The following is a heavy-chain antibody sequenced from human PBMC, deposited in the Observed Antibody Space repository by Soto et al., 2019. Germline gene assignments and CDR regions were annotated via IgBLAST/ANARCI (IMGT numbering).Heavy chain of an antibody. CDR3: ARGDPWELPMVFDY. CDR2: ISAYNGNT. Sequence: ASVKVSCKASGYTFTSYGISWVRQAPGQGLEWMGWISAYNGNTNYAQKLQGRVTMTTDTSTSTAYMELRSLRSDDTTVYYCARGDPWELPMVFDYWGQGTLVTVSS. CDR1: GYTFTSYG. J-gene: IGHJ4*02. D-gene: IGHD1-26*01. V-gene: IGHV1-18*01.